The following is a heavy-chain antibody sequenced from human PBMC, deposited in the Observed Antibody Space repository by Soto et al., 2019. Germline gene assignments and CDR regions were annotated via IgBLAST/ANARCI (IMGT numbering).Heavy chain of an antibody. D-gene: IGHD1-26*01. CDR1: GFTFSSYG. CDR2: ISYDGSNK. V-gene: IGHV3-30*18. CDR3: AKDFRGGSYYYYDMDV. J-gene: IGHJ6*02. Sequence: GGSLRLSCAASGFTFSSYGMHWVRQAPGKGLEWVAVISYDGSNKYYADSVKGRFTISRDNSKNTLYLQMNSLRAEDTAVYYCAKDFRGGSYYYYDMDVWGQGTTVTVSS.